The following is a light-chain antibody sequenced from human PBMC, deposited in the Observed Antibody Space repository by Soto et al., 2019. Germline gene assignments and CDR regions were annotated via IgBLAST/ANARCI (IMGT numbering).Light chain of an antibody. Sequence: QSVLTQPPSVSGAPGQRVTISCTGSSSNIGAGYDVHWYQQLPGTAPKLLIYGNSNRPSGVPDRFSGSKSGTTASLAITGVQAEDEADYYCQSYDGSLSARVFGGGTKLTVL. CDR3: QSYDGSLSARV. CDR2: GNS. CDR1: SSNIGAGYD. J-gene: IGLJ3*02. V-gene: IGLV1-40*01.